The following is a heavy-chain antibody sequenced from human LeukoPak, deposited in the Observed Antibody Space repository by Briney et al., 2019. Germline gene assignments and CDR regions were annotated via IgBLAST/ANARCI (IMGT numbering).Heavy chain of an antibody. D-gene: IGHD6-6*01. V-gene: IGHV4-59*01. J-gene: IGHJ4*02. CDR2: IYYSGST. CDR3: ARDSIAARPGDY. CDR1: GGSISSYY. Sequence: PSETLSLTCTVSGGSISSYYWSWIRQPPGKGLEWIGYIYYSGSTNYNPSLKSRVTISVDTSKNQFSLKLSSVTAAGTAVYYCARDSIAARPGDYWGQGTLVTVSS.